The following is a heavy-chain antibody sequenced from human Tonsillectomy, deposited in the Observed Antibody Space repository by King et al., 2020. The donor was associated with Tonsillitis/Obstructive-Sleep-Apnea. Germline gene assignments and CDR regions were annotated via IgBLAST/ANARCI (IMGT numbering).Heavy chain of an antibody. V-gene: IGHV1-18*01. CDR1: GYTFTSYG. J-gene: IGHJ4*02. CDR2: ISAYNGDT. Sequence: VQLVQSGAEVKKPGASVKVSCKASGYTFTSYGISWVRQAPGQGLEWMGWISAYNGDTNYAQKLQGRVTMTTDTATSTAYMELRSLRSKETDVYYCARVGGYGFWSGHYFDYRGQGTLVTVSS. CDR3: ARVGGYGFWSGHYFDY. D-gene: IGHD3-3*01.